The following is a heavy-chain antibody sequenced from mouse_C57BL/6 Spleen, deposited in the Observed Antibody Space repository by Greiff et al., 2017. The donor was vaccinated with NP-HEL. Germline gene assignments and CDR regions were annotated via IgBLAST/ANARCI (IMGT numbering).Heavy chain of an antibody. CDR3: ARYYYGSSYFDY. J-gene: IGHJ2*01. V-gene: IGHV1-80*01. D-gene: IGHD1-1*01. Sequence: VQLQESGAELVKPGASVKISCKASGYAFSSYWVNWVKQRPGKGLEWIGQIYPGDGDTNYNGKFKGKATLTADKSSSTAYMQLSSLTSEDSAVYFCARYYYGSSYFDYWGQGTTLTVSS. CDR2: IYPGDGDT. CDR1: GYAFSSYW.